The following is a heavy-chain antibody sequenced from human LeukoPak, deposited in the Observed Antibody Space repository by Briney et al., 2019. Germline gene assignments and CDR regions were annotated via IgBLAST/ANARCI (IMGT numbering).Heavy chain of an antibody. CDR1: GGSFSGDY. CDR2: IYESGST. Sequence: SETLSLTCAVYGGSFSGDYWSWIRQTPGKGLEWIGEIYESGSTNYNPSLKSRVTMSLDTSKTQLSLRLSSVTAADTAVYYCARSLGYCSGGSCSLWGQGTLVTVSS. D-gene: IGHD2-15*01. CDR3: ARSLGYCSGGSCSL. V-gene: IGHV4-34*01. J-gene: IGHJ4*02.